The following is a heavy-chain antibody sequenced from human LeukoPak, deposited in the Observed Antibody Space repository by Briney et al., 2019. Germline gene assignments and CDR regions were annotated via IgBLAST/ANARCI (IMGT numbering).Heavy chain of an antibody. D-gene: IGHD1-14*01. CDR3: ATETNGRHYDY. J-gene: IGHJ4*02. Sequence: GGSLRLSCTASGLTFSTSGFNWVRQAPGKGLEWVASIGPTGSDRYHADSIKGRFTISRDNANSFLYLQMNSLRAEDTAVYYCATETNGRHYDYWGQGTLLTVSS. V-gene: IGHV3-21*06. CDR1: GLTFSTSG. CDR2: IGPTGSDR.